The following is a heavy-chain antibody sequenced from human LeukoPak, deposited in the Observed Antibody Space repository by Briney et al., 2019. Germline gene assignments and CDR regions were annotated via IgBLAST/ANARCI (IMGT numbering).Heavy chain of an antibody. V-gene: IGHV4-39*07. CDR3: ARGINAYYYMDV. D-gene: IGHD3-3*02. CDR1: GGSIRSSTYY. Sequence: PSETLSLTCTVSGGSIRSSTYYWGWIRQPPGKGLEWIGIIYYSGSTYYNPSLKSRVTISVDTSKNQFSLKLSSLTAADTALYYCARGINAYYYMDVWGKGTTVTVSS. CDR2: IYYSGST. J-gene: IGHJ6*03.